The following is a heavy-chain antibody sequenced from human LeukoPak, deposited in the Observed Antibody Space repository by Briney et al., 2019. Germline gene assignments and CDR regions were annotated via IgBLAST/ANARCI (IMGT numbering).Heavy chain of an antibody. J-gene: IGHJ4*02. CDR2: IYPANSDT. CDR3: ARQSRDGSKTRGSYFDY. Sequence: GESLKISCQVSGYSFTNYWIGWWRQMPAKGLEAMGVIYPANSDTTYSPSFQSRVTISVDKSISTVYLQWSSLKASDTAMYYCARQSRDGSKTRGSYFDYWGQGTLVTVSS. D-gene: IGHD3-10*01. CDR1: GYSFTNYW. V-gene: IGHV5-51*01.